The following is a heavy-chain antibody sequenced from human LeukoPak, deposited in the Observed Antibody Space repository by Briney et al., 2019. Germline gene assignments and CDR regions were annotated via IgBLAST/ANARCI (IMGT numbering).Heavy chain of an antibody. CDR2: IKQDGSEK. V-gene: IGHV3-7*03. D-gene: IGHD3-9*01. Sequence: PGGSLRLSCAASGFTFINYWMSWVRQAPGKGLEWVANIKQDGSEKYYVDSVKDRFTIFRDNAKNSLYLQMNSLRAEDTAVYYCAKAHYDILTGYYYYFDYWGQGTLVTVSS. CDR3: AKAHYDILTGYYYYFDY. J-gene: IGHJ4*02. CDR1: GFTFINYW.